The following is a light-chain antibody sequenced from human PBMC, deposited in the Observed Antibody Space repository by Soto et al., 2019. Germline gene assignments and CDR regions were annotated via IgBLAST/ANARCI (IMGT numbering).Light chain of an antibody. CDR1: QSVSSNY. J-gene: IGKJ1*01. Sequence: EIVLTQSPGTLSLSPGERATLSCRASQSVSSNYLAWCQQKPGQAPRLLIYGASSRATGIPDRFSCSGSGTDFTLNISRLEPEDLAVYYCQQYGNSPWTFGKGTKVEIK. V-gene: IGKV3-20*01. CDR3: QQYGNSPWT. CDR2: GAS.